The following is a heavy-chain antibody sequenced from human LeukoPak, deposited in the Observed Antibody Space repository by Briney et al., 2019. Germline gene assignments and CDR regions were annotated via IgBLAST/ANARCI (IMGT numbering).Heavy chain of an antibody. CDR2: IRYDGSNK. CDR1: GFTFSSYG. J-gene: IGHJ4*02. Sequence: PGGSLRLSCAASGFTFSSYGMHWVRQAPGKGLEWVAFIRYDGSNKYYADSVKGRFTISRDNSKNTLYLQMNSLRAEDTAVCYCAKDLVATGPYYFDYWGQGTLVTVSS. CDR3: AKDLVATGPYYFDY. D-gene: IGHD5-12*01. V-gene: IGHV3-30*02.